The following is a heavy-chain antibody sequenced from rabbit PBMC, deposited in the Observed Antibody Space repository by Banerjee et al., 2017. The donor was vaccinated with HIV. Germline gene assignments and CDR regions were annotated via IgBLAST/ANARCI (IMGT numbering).Heavy chain of an antibody. J-gene: IGHJ4*01. CDR1: GFTLSSYW. V-gene: IGHV1S40*01. CDR3: ARETGSSWDL. Sequence: QSLEESGGGLVKPGASLTLTCTASGFTLSSYWISWVRQAPGKGLEWIACIDAGNGVTYYASWAKGRFTISKTSSTTVTLQMTSLTAADTATYFCARETGSSWDLWGPGTLVTVS. CDR2: IDAGNGVT. D-gene: IGHD4-2*01.